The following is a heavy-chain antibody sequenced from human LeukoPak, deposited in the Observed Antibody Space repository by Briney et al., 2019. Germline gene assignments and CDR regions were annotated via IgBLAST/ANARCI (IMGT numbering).Heavy chain of an antibody. V-gene: IGHV6-1*01. D-gene: IGHD6-13*01. CDR3: ARNHRVVAAAPGGFDY. Sequence: SQTLSLTCAISGDSVSSNSAAWNWIRQSPSRGLEWLGRTYYRSKWYNAYAVSVKSRITINPDTSKNQFSLQLNSVTPEDTAVYSCARNHRVVAAAPGGFDYWGQGTLVTVSS. J-gene: IGHJ4*02. CDR2: TYYRSKWYN. CDR1: GDSVSSNSAA.